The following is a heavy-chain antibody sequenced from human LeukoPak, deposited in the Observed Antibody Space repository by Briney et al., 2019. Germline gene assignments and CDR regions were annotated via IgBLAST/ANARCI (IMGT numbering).Heavy chain of an antibody. V-gene: IGHV3-30*03. CDR2: ISYDGSNK. CDR1: GFTFSSYG. J-gene: IGHJ4*02. Sequence: PGGSLRLSCAASGFTFSSYGMHWVRQAPGKGLEWVAVISYDGSNKYYADSVKGRFTISRDNSKNTLFLQMNSLRADDTAVYYCARDERYSGFDWGPGTLVTVSS. CDR3: ARDERYSGFD. D-gene: IGHD5-12*01.